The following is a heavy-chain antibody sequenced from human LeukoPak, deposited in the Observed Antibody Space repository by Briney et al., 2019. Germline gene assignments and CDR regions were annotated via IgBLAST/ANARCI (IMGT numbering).Heavy chain of an antibody. CDR1: GFTFSSYA. V-gene: IGHV3-64*01. CDR2: ISSNGGST. Sequence: PGGSLRLSCAASGFTFSSYAMHWVRQAPGKGLEYVSDISSNGGSTDYANSVKGRFTISRDNSKNTLYLQMGSLRAEDMAVYYCARGQVGAINDAFDIWGQGTMVTVS. D-gene: IGHD1-26*01. J-gene: IGHJ3*02. CDR3: ARGQVGAINDAFDI.